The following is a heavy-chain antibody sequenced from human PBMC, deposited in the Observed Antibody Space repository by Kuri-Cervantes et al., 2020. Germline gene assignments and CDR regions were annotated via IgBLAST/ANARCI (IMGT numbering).Heavy chain of an antibody. CDR3: VRDYRGSYTGAHY. CDR1: GFTFSSYA. CDR2: ISYDGSNK. V-gene: IGHV3-30-3*01. D-gene: IGHD1-26*01. J-gene: IGHJ4*02. Sequence: LSLTCAASGFTFSSYAMHWVRQAPGKGLEWVAVISYDGSNKYYADSVKGRFTISRDNSKNTLYLQMNSLRAEDTAVYYCVRDYRGSYTGAHYWGQGTLVTVSS.